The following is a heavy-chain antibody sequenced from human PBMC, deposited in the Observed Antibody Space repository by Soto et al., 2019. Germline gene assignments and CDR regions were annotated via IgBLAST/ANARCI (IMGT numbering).Heavy chain of an antibody. CDR1: GYSLTRYW. J-gene: IGHJ3*02. D-gene: IGHD2-15*01. CDR2: IYPGDSDT. CDR3: ARRRDIVVVVAATPATLNAFDI. Sequence: GESLKISCTGSGYSLTRYWIGWVRQMPGKGLEWMGIIYPGDSDTRYSPSFQGQVTISADKSISTAYLQWSSLKASDTAMYYCARRRDIVVVVAATPATLNAFDIWGQGTMVTVSS. V-gene: IGHV5-51*01.